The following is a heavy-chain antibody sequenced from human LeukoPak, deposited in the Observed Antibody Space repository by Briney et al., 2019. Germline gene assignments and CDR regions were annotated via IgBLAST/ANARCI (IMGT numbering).Heavy chain of an antibody. J-gene: IGHJ4*02. Sequence: SETLSLTCTVSGGSISSSSYYWGWIRQPPGKGLEWIGSIYYSGSTYYNSSLKSRVTISVDTSKNQFSLKLSPVTAADTAVYYCAATAMVWDWGQGTLVTVSS. CDR3: AATAMVWD. D-gene: IGHD5-18*01. CDR2: IYYSGST. V-gene: IGHV4-39*01. CDR1: GGSISSSSYY.